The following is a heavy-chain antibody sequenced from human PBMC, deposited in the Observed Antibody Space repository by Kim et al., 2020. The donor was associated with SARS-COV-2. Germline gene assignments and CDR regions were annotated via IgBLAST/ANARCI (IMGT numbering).Heavy chain of an antibody. V-gene: IGHV1-2*06. CDR2: INPNSGGT. CDR3: ARDSSSSYYYGMDV. Sequence: ASVKVSCKASGYTFTGYYMHWVRQAPGQGLEWMGRINPNSGGTNYAQKFQGRVTMTRDTSISTAYMELSRLRSDDTAVYYCARDSSSSYYYGMDVWGQGTTVTVSS. CDR1: GYTFTGYY. D-gene: IGHD6-6*01. J-gene: IGHJ6*02.